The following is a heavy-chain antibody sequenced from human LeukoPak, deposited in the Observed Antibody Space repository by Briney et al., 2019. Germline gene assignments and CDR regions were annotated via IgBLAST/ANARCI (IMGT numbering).Heavy chain of an antibody. Sequence: SVTVSCKASGFTFTSSAMQWVRQARGQRLEWIGWIVVGSGNTNYAQKFQERVTITRDMSTSTAYMELSSLRSEDTAVYDCAATMYYDFWSGYYTPPDYWGQGTLVTVSS. CDR2: IVVGSGNT. D-gene: IGHD3-3*01. J-gene: IGHJ4*02. CDR3: AATMYYDFWSGYYTPPDY. V-gene: IGHV1-58*02. CDR1: GFTFTSSA.